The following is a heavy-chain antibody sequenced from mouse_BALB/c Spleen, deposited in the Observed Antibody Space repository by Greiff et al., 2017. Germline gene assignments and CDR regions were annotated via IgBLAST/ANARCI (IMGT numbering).Heavy chain of an antibody. V-gene: IGHV3-2*02. CDR2: ISYSGST. J-gene: IGHJ4*01. CDR1: GYSITSDYA. Sequence: VQLKESGPGLVKPSQSLSLTCTVTGYSITSDYAWNWIRQFPGNKLEWMGYISYSGSTSYNPSLKSRISITRDTSKNQFFLQLNSVTTEDTATYYCARAYGNYRNAMDYWGQGTSVTVSS. CDR3: ARAYGNYRNAMDY. D-gene: IGHD2-10*02.